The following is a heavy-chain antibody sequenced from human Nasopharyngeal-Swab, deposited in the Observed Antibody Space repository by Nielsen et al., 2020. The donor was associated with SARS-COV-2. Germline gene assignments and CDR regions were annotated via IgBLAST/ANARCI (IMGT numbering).Heavy chain of an antibody. J-gene: IGHJ6*03. CDR2: ISYDGSNK. CDR1: VYTFTGYY. D-gene: IGHD3-10*01. Sequence: SCKASVYTFTGYYMHWVRQAPGKGLEWVAVISYDGSNKYYADSVKGRFTISRDNSKNTLYLQMNSLRAEDTAVYYCAKDGDGSGSYGDYYYYYMDVWGKGTTVTVSS. CDR3: AKDGDGSGSYGDYYYYYMDV. V-gene: IGHV3-30*18.